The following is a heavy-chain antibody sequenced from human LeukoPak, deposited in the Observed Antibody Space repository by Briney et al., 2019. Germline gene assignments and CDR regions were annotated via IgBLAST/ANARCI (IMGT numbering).Heavy chain of an antibody. Sequence: SETLSLTCTVSGGSISSYYWSRIRQPPGKGLEWIGYIYYSGSTNYNPSLKSRVTISVDTSKNQFSLKLSSVTAADTAVYYCARDHCSGGSCYPDYWGQGTLVTVSS. CDR3: ARDHCSGGSCYPDY. CDR1: GGSISSYY. V-gene: IGHV4-59*01. D-gene: IGHD2-15*01. J-gene: IGHJ4*02. CDR2: IYYSGST.